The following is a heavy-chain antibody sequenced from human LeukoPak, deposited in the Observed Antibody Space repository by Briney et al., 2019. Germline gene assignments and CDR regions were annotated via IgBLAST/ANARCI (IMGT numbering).Heavy chain of an antibody. CDR3: ASIAAAGPTHAFDI. CDR2: VYSGGKT. Sequence: SETLSLTCTVSGDSISPFYWSWIRQPPGKGLEWLAYVYSGGKTFYKPSLKSRVTMSVDTSKNHFSLRLTSVTAADTAVYYCASIAAAGPTHAFDIWGQGTMVTVSS. CDR1: GDSISPFY. D-gene: IGHD6-13*01. J-gene: IGHJ3*02. V-gene: IGHV4-4*09.